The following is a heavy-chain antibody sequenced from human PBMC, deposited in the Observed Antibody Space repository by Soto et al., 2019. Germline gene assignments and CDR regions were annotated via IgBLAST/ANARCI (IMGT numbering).Heavy chain of an antibody. CDR1: GFTFSSYA. V-gene: IGHV3-23*01. Sequence: WGSLRLSCAASGFTFSSYAMSWVRQAPGKGLEWVSAISGSGGSTYYADSVKGRFTISRDNSKNTLYLQMNSLRAEDTAVYYCAKDHYYGSGSWGSYGMDVWGQGTTVTVSS. J-gene: IGHJ6*02. CDR3: AKDHYYGSGSWGSYGMDV. D-gene: IGHD3-10*01. CDR2: ISGSGGST.